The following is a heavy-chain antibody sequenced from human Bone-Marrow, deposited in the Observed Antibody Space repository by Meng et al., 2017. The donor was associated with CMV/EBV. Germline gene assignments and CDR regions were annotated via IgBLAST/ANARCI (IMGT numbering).Heavy chain of an antibody. CDR2: ISGSSTTT. V-gene: IGHV3-11*04. J-gene: IGHJ5*02. CDR1: EFTFSDYY. CDR3: ARELADYSSSWYLVNWFDP. Sequence: GGSLRLSCAASEFTFSDYYMSWIRQAPGKGPEWLSYISGSSTTTYYADSVKGRFTISRDNAKKSLYLQMNSLRAEDTAVYYCARELADYSSSWYLVNWFDPWGQGNLVNVDS. D-gene: IGHD6-13*01.